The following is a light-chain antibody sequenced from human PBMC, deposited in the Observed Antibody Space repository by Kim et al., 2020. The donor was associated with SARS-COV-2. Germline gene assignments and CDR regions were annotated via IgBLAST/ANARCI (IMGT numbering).Light chain of an antibody. J-gene: IGKJ1*01. CDR1: QSVSSN. CDR2: GAS. CDR3: QQYNDWLWT. V-gene: IGKV3-15*01. Sequence: SPGRRATRSCRARQSVSSNLAWYQQKPGQAPRLLIYGASTRATGIPARFSGIGSGTEFTLTISSLQSEDFAVYYCQQYNDWLWTFGQGTKVDIK.